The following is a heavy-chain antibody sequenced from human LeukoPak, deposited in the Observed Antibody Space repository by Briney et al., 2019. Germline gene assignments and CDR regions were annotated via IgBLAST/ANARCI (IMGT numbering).Heavy chain of an antibody. J-gene: IGHJ6*03. D-gene: IGHD3-3*01. V-gene: IGHV1-2*02. CDR3: ARAFGVVTYYYYMDV. CDR2: INPNSGGT. Sequence: GASVKVSCKASGYTFTGYYMHWVRQAPGQGLEWMGWINPNSGGTNYAQKFQGRVTMTRDTSISTAYTELSRLRSDDTAVYYCARAFGVVTYYYYMDVWGKGTTVTVSS. CDR1: GYTFTGYY.